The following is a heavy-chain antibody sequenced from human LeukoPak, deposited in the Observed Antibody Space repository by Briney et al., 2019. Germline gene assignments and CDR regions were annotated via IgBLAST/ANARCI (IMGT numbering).Heavy chain of an antibody. CDR3: AKDIWGIVGATWDY. Sequence: GGSLRLSCAASGFTFDDYAMHWVRQAPGKGLEWVSGISWNSGSIGYADSVKGRFTISRDNAKNSLYLQMNSLRAEDTALYYCAKDIWGIVGATWDYWGQGTLVTVSS. J-gene: IGHJ4*02. CDR2: ISWNSGSI. V-gene: IGHV3-9*01. D-gene: IGHD1-26*01. CDR1: GFTFDDYA.